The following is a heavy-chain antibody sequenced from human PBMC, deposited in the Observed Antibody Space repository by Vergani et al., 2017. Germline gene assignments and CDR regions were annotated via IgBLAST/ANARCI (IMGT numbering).Heavy chain of an antibody. V-gene: IGHV4-59*01. CDR1: GGSLSSYY. J-gene: IGHJ5*02. Sequence: QVQLQESGPGLVKPSETLSLTCTVSGGSLSSYYWSWIRQPPGKGLEWIGYIYYSGSTNYNPSLKSRVTISVDTSKNQFSLKLSSVTAADTAVYYCARGKYYDFWSPDPWGQGTLVTVSS. CDR3: ARGKYYDFWSPDP. CDR2: IYYSGST. D-gene: IGHD3-3*01.